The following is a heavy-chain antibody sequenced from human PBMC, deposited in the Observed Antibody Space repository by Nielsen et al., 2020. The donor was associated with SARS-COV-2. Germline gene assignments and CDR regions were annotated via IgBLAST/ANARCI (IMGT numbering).Heavy chain of an antibody. J-gene: IGHJ4*02. Sequence: GESLKISCVVSGFTISTYGMSWVRQAPGKGLECVSAISSSTYYADSVKGRFTVSRDNSKNTLYLQMNSLRAEDTAVYYCAKRSGYTSGWYGDYWGQGTLVTVSS. V-gene: IGHV3-23*01. CDR3: AKRSGYTSGWYGDY. D-gene: IGHD6-19*01. CDR2: ISSST. CDR1: GFTISTYG.